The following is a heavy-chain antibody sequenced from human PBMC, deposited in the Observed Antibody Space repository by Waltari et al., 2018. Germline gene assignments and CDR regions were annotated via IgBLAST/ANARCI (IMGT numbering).Heavy chain of an antibody. D-gene: IGHD6-19*01. CDR1: GFTFSSYG. CDR2: LCYVGIKN. V-gene: IGHV3-33*01. J-gene: IGHJ4*02. Sequence: QVQLVESGGGVVQPGRSLRLSCAASGFTFSSYGMHWVRQAPDKGWEWVAILCYVGIKNYYSDSVKVRFTISKDNSNNTLYLQMNSLRAEDTAVYYCARTGNGHSSGWYSGDYWGQGTLVTVSS. CDR3: ARTGNGHSSGWYSGDY.